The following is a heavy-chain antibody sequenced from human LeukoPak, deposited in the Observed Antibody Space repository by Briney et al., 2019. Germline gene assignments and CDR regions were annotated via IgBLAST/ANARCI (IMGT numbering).Heavy chain of an antibody. V-gene: IGHV3-23*01. Sequence: GGSLRLSCAASGFTFSSYAMSWVRQAPGKGLEWVSAISGSGGSTYYADSVKGRFTISRDNSKNTLYLQMNSLRAEDTAVYYCAKAPSSSSPKGSYIDYWGQGTLVTVSS. CDR2: ISGSGGST. D-gene: IGHD6-6*01. J-gene: IGHJ4*02. CDR3: AKAPSSSSPKGSYIDY. CDR1: GFTFSSYA.